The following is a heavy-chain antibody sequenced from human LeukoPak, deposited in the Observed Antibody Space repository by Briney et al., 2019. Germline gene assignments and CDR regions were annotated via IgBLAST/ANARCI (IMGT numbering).Heavy chain of an antibody. D-gene: IGHD3-10*01. CDR1: GFSLSNYW. CDR2: INQDGRDK. J-gene: IGHJ6*02. CDR3: AWYGVTHGLDV. Sequence: GGSLRLSCAASGFSLSNYWMSWVRQAPGKGLEWVANINQDGRDKYYVDSVMGRFTIPKDNAKNSVYLQMNSLRPEDTAIYYCAWYGVTHGLDVWGQGTTVTVSS. V-gene: IGHV3-7*01.